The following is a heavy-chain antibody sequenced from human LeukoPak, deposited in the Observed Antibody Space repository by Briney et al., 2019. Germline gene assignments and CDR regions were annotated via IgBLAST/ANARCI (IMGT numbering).Heavy chain of an antibody. CDR1: GFTVSSKY. J-gene: IGHJ4*02. Sequence: GGSLRLSCAASGFTVSSKYMSWVRQAPGKGLEWVSSISSSSSYIYYADSVKGRFTISRDNSKNTLYLQMNSLRADDTAVYYCAREAPAAYWGQGTLVTVSS. D-gene: IGHD2-2*01. V-gene: IGHV3-21*04. CDR2: ISSSSSYI. CDR3: AREAPAAY.